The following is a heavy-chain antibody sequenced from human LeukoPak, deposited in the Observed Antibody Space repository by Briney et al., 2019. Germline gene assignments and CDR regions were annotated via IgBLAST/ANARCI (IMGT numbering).Heavy chain of an antibody. D-gene: IGHD3-9*01. J-gene: IGHJ3*02. CDR2: IYHGGST. Sequence: SETLSLTCTVSGYSISSGSYWGWIRQPPGKGLEGIGSIYHGGSTYYNPSLKSRVTISVDKSKNQFSLKLSAVTAADTDVYYCARESEKDYDILTGYYGDAFDIWGQGTMGTVSS. V-gene: IGHV4-38-2*02. CDR1: GYSISSGSY. CDR3: ARESEKDYDILTGYYGDAFDI.